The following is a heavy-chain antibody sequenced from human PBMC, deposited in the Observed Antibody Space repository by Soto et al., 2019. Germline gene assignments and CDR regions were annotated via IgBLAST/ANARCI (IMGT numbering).Heavy chain of an antibody. CDR2: IYPGDSDA. CDR3: ARHDYGVNFHFDY. D-gene: IGHD4-17*01. CDR1: GYSFTSYW. J-gene: IGHJ4*02. V-gene: IGHV5-51*01. Sequence: GESLKISCKGSGYSFTSYWIGWVRQMPGKGLEWMGIIYPGDSDARYSPSFQGQVTISADKSISTAYLQWNSLKASDTAMYYCARHDYGVNFHFDYWGQATLVTVSS.